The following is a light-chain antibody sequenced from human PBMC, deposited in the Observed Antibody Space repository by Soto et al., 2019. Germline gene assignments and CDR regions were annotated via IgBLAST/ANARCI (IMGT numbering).Light chain of an antibody. J-gene: IGKJ4*01. V-gene: IGKV3-20*01. Sequence: EIVLTQSPGTLSLSPGERATLSCRASQSLSSNYLAWYQQKPGQAPRLLIYGASSRATGIPDRFSGSGSGTDFTLTISRLEPEDFAVYYCQQYGSSPLLTFGGGTKVDIK. CDR2: GAS. CDR3: QQYGSSPLLT. CDR1: QSLSSNY.